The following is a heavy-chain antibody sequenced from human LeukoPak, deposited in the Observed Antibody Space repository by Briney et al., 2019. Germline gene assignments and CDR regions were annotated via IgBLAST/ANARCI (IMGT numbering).Heavy chain of an antibody. CDR1: GFTFSDHW. J-gene: IGHJ5*02. CDR2: IKRDESKR. V-gene: IGHV3-7*01. D-gene: IGHD2-15*01. CDR3: AREASLYCSGNDCYWAFDR. Sequence: PGGSLRLSCAASGFTFSDHWISWVRQAPGKGLEWVANIKRDESKRYYVDSVKGRFTISRDNAKNSLYLQINSLRAEDTAVYYCAREASLYCSGNDCYWAFDRWGQGTLVTVSS.